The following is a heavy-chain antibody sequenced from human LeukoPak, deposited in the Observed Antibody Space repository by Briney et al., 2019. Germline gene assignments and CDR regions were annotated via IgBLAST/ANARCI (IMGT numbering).Heavy chain of an antibody. CDR1: GYSISSGYY. Sequence: PSETLSLTCTVSGYSISSGYYWGWIRPPPGKGLEWIGSIYHSGSTYYNPSLKSRVTISVDTSKNQFSLKLSSVTAADTAVYYCARDLGTYYYDSSGPNWFDPWGQGTLVTVSS. CDR2: IYHSGST. CDR3: ARDLGTYYYDSSGPNWFDP. V-gene: IGHV4-38-2*02. J-gene: IGHJ5*02. D-gene: IGHD3-22*01.